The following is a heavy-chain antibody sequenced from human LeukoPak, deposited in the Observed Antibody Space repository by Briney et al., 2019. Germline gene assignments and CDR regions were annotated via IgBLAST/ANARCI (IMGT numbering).Heavy chain of an antibody. CDR1: GASISSGDYY. Sequence: LQTLSLTCTVSGASISSGDYYWSWIRQPPGKGLEWIGYIYYSGSTYYNPSLKSRVSISVDTSKNMFSLRLRSVTAADTAVYYCARELEYGSSSVGYWGQGTLVTVSS. V-gene: IGHV4-30-4*08. J-gene: IGHJ4*02. D-gene: IGHD6-6*01. CDR2: IYYSGST. CDR3: ARELEYGSSSVGY.